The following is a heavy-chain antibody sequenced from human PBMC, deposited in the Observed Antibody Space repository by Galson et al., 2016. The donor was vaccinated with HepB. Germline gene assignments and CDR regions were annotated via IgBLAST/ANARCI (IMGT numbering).Heavy chain of an antibody. J-gene: IGHJ4*02. D-gene: IGHD3-10*01. CDR2: ISGSGDNT. CDR1: GFTFSDYA. CDR3: AREHYYGSGRYYSDY. V-gene: IGHV3-23*01. Sequence: SLRLSCAASGFTFSDYAMNWVRQAPGKGLEWVSGISGSGDNTFYADSVKGRFTISRDNAKNSLYLQMNSLRDEDTAVYYCAREHYYGSGRYYSDYWGPGTLVTVSS.